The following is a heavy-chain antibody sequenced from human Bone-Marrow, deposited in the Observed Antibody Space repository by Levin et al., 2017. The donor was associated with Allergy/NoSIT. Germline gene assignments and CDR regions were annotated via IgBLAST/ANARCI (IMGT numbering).Heavy chain of an antibody. V-gene: IGHV3-9*01. J-gene: IGHJ3*02. D-gene: IGHD2-2*01. Sequence: PGESLKISCAASGFTFDDYAMHWVRQAPGKGLEWVSGISWNSGSIGYADSVKGRFTISRDNAKNSLYLQMNSLRAEDTALYYCAKGDQPLNDAFDIWGQGTMVTVSS. CDR3: AKGDQPLNDAFDI. CDR1: GFTFDDYA. CDR2: ISWNSGSI.